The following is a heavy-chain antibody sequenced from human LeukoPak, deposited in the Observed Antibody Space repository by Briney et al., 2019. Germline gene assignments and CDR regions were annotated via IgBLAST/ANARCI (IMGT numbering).Heavy chain of an antibody. CDR3: ARDYSYGSGYLY. CDR2: ITTSTSYI. V-gene: IGHV3-21*01. CDR1: GFTFSSFT. J-gene: IGHJ4*02. Sequence: GSLRLSCAASGFTFSSFTMNWVRQAPGKGLEWVPSITTSTSYIYYADSVKGRFTISRDNAKNSLYLQMNSLRAEDTAVYYCARDYSYGSGYLYWGQGTLVTVSS. D-gene: IGHD3-3*01.